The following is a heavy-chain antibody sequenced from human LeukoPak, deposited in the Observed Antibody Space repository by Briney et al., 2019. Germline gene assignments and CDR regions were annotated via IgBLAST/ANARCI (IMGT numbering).Heavy chain of an antibody. CDR1: GYTFTGYY. V-gene: IGHV1-2*02. CDR3: ARERGNYDILTAYYEGNWFDP. J-gene: IGHJ5*02. D-gene: IGHD3-9*01. CDR2: INPNSGGT. Sequence: GASVKVSCKASGYTFTGYYLHWVRQAPGQGLEWMGWINPNSGGTNYAQKFQGRVTMNRDTSISTAYMELSNLSSDDAAVYYCARERGNYDILTAYYEGNWFDPWGQGTLVTVSS.